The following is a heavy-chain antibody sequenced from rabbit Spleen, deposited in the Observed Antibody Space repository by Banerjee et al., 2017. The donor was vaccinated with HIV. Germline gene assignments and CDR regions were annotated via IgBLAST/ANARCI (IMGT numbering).Heavy chain of an antibody. CDR2: IAGSSSGST. Sequence: QEQLVESGGGLVQPEGSLTLTCKASGVSFSSSDYMCWVRQAPGKGLEWISCIAGSSSGSTYYASWAKGRFTISKTSSTTVTLQMTSLTAADTAIYFCVRGPNGGVDSFVDYFNLWGPGTLVTVS. CDR3: VRGPNGGVDSFVDYFNL. CDR1: GVSFSSSDY. V-gene: IGHV1S45*01. D-gene: IGHD2-1*01. J-gene: IGHJ4*01.